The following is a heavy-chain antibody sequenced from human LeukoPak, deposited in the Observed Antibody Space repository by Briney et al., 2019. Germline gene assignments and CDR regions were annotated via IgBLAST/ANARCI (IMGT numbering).Heavy chain of an antibody. V-gene: IGHV4-59*11. Sequence: SETLSLTCTVSGVSINSHYWSWIRQPPGKGLEWIGFIYDSGSANYKSSFKSRVTMTVDTSKNQFSLKLNSVTAADTAVYYCARVLQNYYHMDVWGKGTTVTVSS. CDR2: IYDSGSA. CDR3: ARVLQNYYHMDV. CDR1: GVSINSHY. D-gene: IGHD3-3*01. J-gene: IGHJ6*03.